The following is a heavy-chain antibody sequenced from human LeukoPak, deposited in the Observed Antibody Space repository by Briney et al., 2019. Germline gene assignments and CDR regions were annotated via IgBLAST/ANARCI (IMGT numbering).Heavy chain of an antibody. J-gene: IGHJ4*02. CDR2: IYQSGST. CDR1: GGSISSSFYY. Sequence: SETLSLTCTVSGGSISSSFYYWGWIRQPPGKGLEWIGSIYQSGSTYYNPSLKSRVTISADTSRNQFFLKLTSVTAADTAVYYCARDTRGYKGYDKAFDYWGQGTLVTVSS. CDR3: ARDTRGYKGYDKAFDY. V-gene: IGHV4-39*07. D-gene: IGHD5-12*01.